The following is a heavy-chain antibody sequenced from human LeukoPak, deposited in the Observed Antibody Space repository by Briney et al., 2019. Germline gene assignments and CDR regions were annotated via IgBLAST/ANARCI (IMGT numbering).Heavy chain of an antibody. CDR2: ISSSSSTI. CDR1: GFTFSSYS. CDR3: ARENVAGTDYYYGMDV. J-gene: IGHJ6*02. V-gene: IGHV3-48*01. Sequence: GGSLRLSCAASGFTFSSYSVSWVRQAPGKGLEWVSYISSSSSTIYYADSVKGRFTISRDNAKNSLYLQMNSLRAEDTAVYYCARENVAGTDYYYGMDVWGQGTTVTVSS. D-gene: IGHD6-19*01.